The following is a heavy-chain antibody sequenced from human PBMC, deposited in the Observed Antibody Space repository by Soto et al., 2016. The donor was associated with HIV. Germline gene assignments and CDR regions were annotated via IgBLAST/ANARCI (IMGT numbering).Heavy chain of an antibody. J-gene: IGHJ6*03. CDR1: GFIFGDYY. CDR2: ISSSDII. Sequence: VQLVESGGGLVKPGGSLRLSCAASGFIFGDYYMNWIRQAPGKGLEWLSYISSSDIIYYADSVKGRFTISRDNAKNLLYLQMNSLRAEDTAVYYCARDRLKYGGYYMDVWGQR. CDR3: ARDRLKYGGYYMDV. D-gene: IGHD2-8*01. V-gene: IGHV3-11*04.